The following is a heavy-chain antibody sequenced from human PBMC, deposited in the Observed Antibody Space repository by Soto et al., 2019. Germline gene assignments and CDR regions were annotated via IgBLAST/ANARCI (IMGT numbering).Heavy chain of an antibody. CDR3: AKSDYGDYFDY. D-gene: IGHD4-17*01. CDR2: ISYDGSNK. CDR1: GFTFSSYG. V-gene: IGHV3-30*18. Sequence: PWGSLRLSCAASGFTFSSYGMHWVRQAPGKGLEWVAVISYDGSNKYYADSVKGRFTISRDNSKNTLYLQMNSLRAEDTAVYYCAKSDYGDYFDYWGQGTLVPVSS. J-gene: IGHJ4*02.